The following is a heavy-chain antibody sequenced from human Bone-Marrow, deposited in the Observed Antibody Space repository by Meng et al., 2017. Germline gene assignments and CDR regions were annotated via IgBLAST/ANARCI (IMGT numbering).Heavy chain of an antibody. CDR3: AREGYSGYGLFDY. J-gene: IGHJ4*02. D-gene: IGHD5-12*01. V-gene: IGHV1-2*02. CDR1: GYTFTSYG. CDR2: INPNSGGT. Sequence: ASVKVSCKASGYTFTSYGISWVRQAPGQGLEWMGWINPNSGGTNYAQKFQGRVTMTRDTSISTAYMELSRLRSDDTAVYYCAREGYSGYGLFDYWGQGTLVTVSS.